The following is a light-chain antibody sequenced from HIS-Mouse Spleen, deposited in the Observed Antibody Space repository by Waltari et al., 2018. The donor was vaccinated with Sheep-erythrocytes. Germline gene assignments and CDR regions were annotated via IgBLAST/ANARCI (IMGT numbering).Light chain of an antibody. J-gene: IGLJ2*01. Sequence: SYELTQPPSVSVSPGQTASIPCPGDKLGDKYACWYQQKPGQSPVLVIYQDSKRPSGIPERFSGSNSGNTATLTISGTQAMDEADYYCQAWDRSTAVFGGGTKLTVL. CDR2: QDS. CDR3: QAWDRSTAV. V-gene: IGLV3-1*01. CDR1: KLGDKY.